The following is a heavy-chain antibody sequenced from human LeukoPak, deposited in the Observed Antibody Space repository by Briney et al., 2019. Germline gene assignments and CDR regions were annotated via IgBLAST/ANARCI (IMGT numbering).Heavy chain of an antibody. CDR1: GFTVSWNY. CDR3: ARGTGAYYFDY. V-gene: IGHV3-53*01. D-gene: IGHD2-8*02. Sequence: GRSLRLSCAASGFTVSWNYMSWVRQAPGKGLECVSVIYSGDTTYYADSVKGRFTISRDNSKNTLYLQMNSLRAEDTAVYYCARGTGAYYFDYWGQGALVTVSS. CDR2: IYSGDTT. J-gene: IGHJ4*02.